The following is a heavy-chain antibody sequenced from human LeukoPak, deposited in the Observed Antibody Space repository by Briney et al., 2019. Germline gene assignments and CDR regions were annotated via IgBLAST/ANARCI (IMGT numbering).Heavy chain of an antibody. J-gene: IGHJ4*02. CDR1: GFTFSTYG. Sequence: PGGSLRLSCAASGFTFSTYGMHWVRQAPGKGLEWVSIISHDGSSKYYADSVKGRFTISRDNSKNTLYLQMNSLRAEDTAVYYCAKDLAVVNYWGQGTLVTVSS. CDR3: AKDLAVVNY. D-gene: IGHD2-15*01. CDR2: ISHDGSSK. V-gene: IGHV3-30*18.